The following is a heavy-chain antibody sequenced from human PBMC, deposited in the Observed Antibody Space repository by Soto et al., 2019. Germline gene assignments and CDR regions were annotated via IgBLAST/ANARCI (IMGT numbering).Heavy chain of an antibody. J-gene: IGHJ4*02. D-gene: IGHD4-17*01. V-gene: IGHV3-48*01. CDR2: ISSSSSTI. CDR3: ASEIVYGDYENFFDY. CDR1: GFTFSSYS. Sequence: GGSLRLSCAASGFTFSSYSMNWVRQAPGKGLEWVSYISSSSSTIYYADSVKGRFTISRDNAKNSLYLQMNSLRAEDTAVYYCASEIVYGDYENFFDYWGQGTLVTVSS.